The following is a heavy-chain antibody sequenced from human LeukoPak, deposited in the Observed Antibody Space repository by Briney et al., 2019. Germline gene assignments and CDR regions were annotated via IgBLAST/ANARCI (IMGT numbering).Heavy chain of an antibody. D-gene: IGHD5-24*01. V-gene: IGHV4-38-2*02. CDR2: IYHSGST. J-gene: IGHJ4*02. Sequence: PSETLSLTCTVSGYSISSGYYWGWIRQPPGKGLEWIGSIYHSGSTYYNPSLKSRVTISVDTSKNQFSLKLSSVTAADTAVYYCASPMAWAHNRRDSDYWGLGTLVTVSS. CDR3: ASPMAWAHNRRDSDY. CDR1: GYSISSGYY.